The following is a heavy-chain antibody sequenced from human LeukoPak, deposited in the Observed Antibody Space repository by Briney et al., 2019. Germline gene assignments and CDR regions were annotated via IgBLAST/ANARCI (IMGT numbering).Heavy chain of an antibody. J-gene: IGHJ5*02. Sequence: SVKVSCKASGGTFINYAISWVRQAPGQGLEWMGRLIPMVGIPNHAQKFQGRVTITADKYTSTAYMELSSLRSEDTAVYYCARDQSATMLRGWFDPWGQGTLVTVSS. CDR1: GGTFINYA. D-gene: IGHD3-10*01. V-gene: IGHV1-69*04. CDR3: ARDQSATMLRGWFDP. CDR2: LIPMVGIP.